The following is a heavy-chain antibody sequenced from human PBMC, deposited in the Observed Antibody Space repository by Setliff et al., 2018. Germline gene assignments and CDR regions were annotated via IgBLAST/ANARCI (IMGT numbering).Heavy chain of an antibody. CDR1: GAAFSDYY. J-gene: IGHJ4*02. Sequence: SETLSLTCTVYGAAFSDYYWSWIRQPPGKGLEWIEEINHSGSTNYSPSLRRRVTMSVDTSKNQLSLKLSTVTAADTAVYHCRFWSGYYKNDYWGQGTLVTVSS. V-gene: IGHV4-34*01. CDR3: RFWSGYYKNDY. CDR2: INHSGST. D-gene: IGHD3-3*01.